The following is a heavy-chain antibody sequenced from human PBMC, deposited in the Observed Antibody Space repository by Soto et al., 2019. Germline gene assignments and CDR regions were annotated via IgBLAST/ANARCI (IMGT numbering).Heavy chain of an antibody. CDR1: GFTFSSYG. CDR3: ARGRRKSYGPNPNFDY. D-gene: IGHD2-8*01. CDR2: IWYDGSNK. J-gene: IGHJ4*02. V-gene: IGHV3-33*01. Sequence: LRLSCAASGFTFSSYGMHWVRQAPGKGLEWVAVIWYDGSNKYYADSVKGRFTISRDNSKNTLYLQMNSLRAEDTAVYYCARGRRKSYGPNPNFDYWGQGTLVTVSS.